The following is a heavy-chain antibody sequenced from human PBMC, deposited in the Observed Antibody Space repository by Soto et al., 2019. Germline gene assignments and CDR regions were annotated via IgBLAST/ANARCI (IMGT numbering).Heavy chain of an antibody. CDR3: AKDYESESYSGKYAIDS. CDR1: GFTFSSYV. J-gene: IGHJ5*01. Sequence: EVQLLESGGGLVQPGGSLRLSCAASGFTFSSYVMSWVRQAPGKGLEWVSAISGGHTTYYADSVKGRFTISRDTSMNTLYLQMNSLRAEDTALYYCAKDYESESYSGKYAIDSWGQGTLVSVST. D-gene: IGHD1-26*01. CDR2: ISGGHTT. V-gene: IGHV3-23*01.